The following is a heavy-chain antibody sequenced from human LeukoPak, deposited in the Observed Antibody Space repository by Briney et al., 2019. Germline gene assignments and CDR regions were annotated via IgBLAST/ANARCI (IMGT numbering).Heavy chain of an antibody. J-gene: IGHJ6*02. D-gene: IGHD2-21*02. Sequence: PGGSLRLSCAASGFTFSSYGMHWVRQAPGKGLEWVAVISYDGSNKYYADSVKGRFTISRDNSKNTLYLQMNSLRAEDTAVYYCAKAAASVLNDFSLDVWGQGTTVTIS. V-gene: IGHV3-30*18. CDR1: GFTFSSYG. CDR2: ISYDGSNK. CDR3: AKAAASVLNDFSLDV.